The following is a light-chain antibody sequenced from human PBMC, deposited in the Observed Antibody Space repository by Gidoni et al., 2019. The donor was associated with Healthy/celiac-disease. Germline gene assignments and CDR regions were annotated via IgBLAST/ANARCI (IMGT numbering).Light chain of an antibody. CDR1: QSISSY. CDR2: AAS. V-gene: IGKV1-39*01. J-gene: IGKJ2*02. CDR3: QQSYSTLCT. Sequence: DIQVTPSPSSLSASVGDRVTITCRASQSISSYLNWYQQKPGKAPKLLIYAASSLQSGVPSRFSGSGSGTDFTLTISSLQPEDFATYYCQQSYSTLCTFGQGTKLEIK.